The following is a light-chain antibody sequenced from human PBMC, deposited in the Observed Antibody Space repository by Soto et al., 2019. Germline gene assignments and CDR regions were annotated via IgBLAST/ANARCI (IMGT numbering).Light chain of an antibody. CDR3: LQYNSYWT. Sequence: DIPMTQSPSALSASIGDRVTIHCRASHGINIYLAWYQQAAGKVPNHLIYGASKLQSGVPSRFRGGGSGTNFTLTICSLQPEDFATYYCLQYNSYWTFGQGTKVDI. CDR1: HGINIY. CDR2: GAS. J-gene: IGKJ1*01. V-gene: IGKV1-27*01.